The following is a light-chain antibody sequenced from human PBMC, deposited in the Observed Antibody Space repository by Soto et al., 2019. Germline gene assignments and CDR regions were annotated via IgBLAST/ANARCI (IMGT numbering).Light chain of an antibody. CDR2: SVF. J-gene: IGKJ2*01. V-gene: IGKV1-39*01. CDR3: QQGYNSPQT. CDR1: LSIGTY. Sequence: DIQMAQSPSSLSASVGDRVSITCRASLSIGTYLNWYQQTPGQAPRLLIHSVFTLQSGVPSRFSGSGSGTEFTLTISSLQPEDSATYYCQQGYNSPQTFGQGTKLEIK.